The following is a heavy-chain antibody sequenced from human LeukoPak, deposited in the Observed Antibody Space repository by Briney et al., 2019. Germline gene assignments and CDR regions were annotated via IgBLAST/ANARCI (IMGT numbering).Heavy chain of an antibody. Sequence: SETLSLTCTVSGGSVSSSSCYWEWIRQPPGKGLGWIGSIYYSGSTYYNPSLKSRVTISVDTSKNQFSLKLSSVTAADTAVYYCARMFHAQGYYCYGMDVWGQGTTVTVSS. CDR2: IYYSGST. J-gene: IGHJ6*02. D-gene: IGHD2/OR15-2a*01. V-gene: IGHV4-39*01. CDR3: ARMFHAQGYYCYGMDV. CDR1: GGSVSSSSCY.